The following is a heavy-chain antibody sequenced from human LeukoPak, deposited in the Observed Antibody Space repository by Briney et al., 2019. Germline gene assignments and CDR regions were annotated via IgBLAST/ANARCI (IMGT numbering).Heavy chain of an antibody. Sequence: GGSLRLSCAASEFTVSSNYMNWVRQAPGKGLEWVSVLYDDGYTFYADSVKGRFTISRDNSKNTLYLQMSSLRDEDTAVYYCARDSGWIQFHYWGQGTQVTVSS. CDR1: EFTVSSNY. CDR3: ARDSGWIQFHY. CDR2: LYDDGYT. V-gene: IGHV3-53*01. D-gene: IGHD5-18*01. J-gene: IGHJ4*02.